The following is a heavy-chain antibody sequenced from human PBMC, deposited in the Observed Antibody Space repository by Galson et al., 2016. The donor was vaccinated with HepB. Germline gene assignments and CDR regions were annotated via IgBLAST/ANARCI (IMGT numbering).Heavy chain of an antibody. J-gene: IGHJ4*02. CDR3: ARIPAVATTFFDS. CDR2: INPSSGGT. Sequence: SVKVSCKASGYTFSGYFMHWVRQAPGQGLEWMGWINPSSGGTTYAQRFQGRVTMTRDTSISTAYMELSRLRSDDTAVYYCARIPAVATTFFDSWGQGTLVTVSS. CDR1: GYTFSGYF. D-gene: IGHD2-15*01. V-gene: IGHV1-2*02.